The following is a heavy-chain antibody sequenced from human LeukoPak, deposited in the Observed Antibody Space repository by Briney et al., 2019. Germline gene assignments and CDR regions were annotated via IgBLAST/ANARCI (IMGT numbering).Heavy chain of an antibody. D-gene: IGHD5-12*01. V-gene: IGHV4-34*01. CDR2: INHSGST. Sequence: SETLSLTCAVYGGSFSGYYWSWIRQPPGKGLEWIGEINHSGSTNYNPSLKSRVTISVDTSKNQFSLKLSSVTAADTAVYYCARLESGSEDYWGQGTLVTVSS. J-gene: IGHJ4*02. CDR3: ARLESGSEDY. CDR1: GGSFSGYY.